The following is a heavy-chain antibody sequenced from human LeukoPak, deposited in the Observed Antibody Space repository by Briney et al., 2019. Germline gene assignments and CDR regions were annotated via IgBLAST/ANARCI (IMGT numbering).Heavy chain of an antibody. J-gene: IGHJ4*02. V-gene: IGHV1-69*13. CDR1: GYTFTSYG. CDR2: IIPIFGTA. CDR3: ARDAAIYGNGAYYYLW. Sequence: GASVKVSCKASGYTFTSYGISWVRQAPGQGLEWMGGIIPIFGTANYAQKFQGRVTITADESTSTAYMELSRLTSDDTAVYYCARDAAIYGNGAYYYLWWGQGTLVTVSS. D-gene: IGHD3-22*01.